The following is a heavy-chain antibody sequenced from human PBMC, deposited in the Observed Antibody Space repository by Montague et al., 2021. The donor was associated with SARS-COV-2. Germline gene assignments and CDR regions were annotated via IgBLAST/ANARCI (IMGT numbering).Heavy chain of an antibody. V-gene: IGHV4-31*03. J-gene: IGHJ5*02. CDR2: IYYSGST. D-gene: IGHD4-11*01. CDR1: GGSISSGGYY. Sequence: TLSLTCTVSGGSISSGGYYWSWIRQHPGKGLEWIGYIYYSGSTYYNPSLKSRVTISVDTSKNQCSRTLSSVTAADTAVYYCARVNTVRVYWLDPWGQGTLVTVSP. CDR3: ARVNTVRVYWLDP.